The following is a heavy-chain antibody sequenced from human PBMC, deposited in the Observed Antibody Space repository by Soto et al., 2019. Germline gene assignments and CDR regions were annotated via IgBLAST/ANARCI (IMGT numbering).Heavy chain of an antibody. V-gene: IGHV4-39*01. J-gene: IGHJ4*02. CDR1: GGSISSSSYY. CDR3: ARHSGVTSSY. Sequence: PSETLSLTCTVSGGSISSSSYYWGWIRQPPGKGLEWIGSIYYSGSTYYNPSLKCRVTISLDTSKNQFSLKLSSVTAADTAVYYCARHSGVTSSYWGQGTLVTVSS. CDR2: IYYSGST. D-gene: IGHD4-17*01.